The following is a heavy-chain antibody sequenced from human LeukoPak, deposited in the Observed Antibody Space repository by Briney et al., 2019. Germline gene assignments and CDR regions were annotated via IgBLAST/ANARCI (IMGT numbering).Heavy chain of an antibody. CDR1: GFTFSSYG. Sequence: GGSLRLSCAASGFTFSSYGMHRVRQAPGKGLEWVAVIWYDGSNKQYADSVKGRFTISRDNSKNTLYLQMNSLRAEDTAVYYCAKGGESDYGDHFDYWGQGTLVTVSS. CDR3: AKGGESDYGDHFDY. J-gene: IGHJ4*02. CDR2: IWYDGSNK. D-gene: IGHD4-17*01. V-gene: IGHV3-33*06.